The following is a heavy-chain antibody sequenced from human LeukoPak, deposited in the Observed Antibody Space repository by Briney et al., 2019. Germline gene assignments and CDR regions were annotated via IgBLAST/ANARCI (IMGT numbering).Heavy chain of an antibody. CDR1: GFSFSSYW. J-gene: IGHJ5*02. Sequence: GGSLTLSCAASGFSFSSYWMSWVRQALGKGLEWVANMKRDGSEKYYVDSVKGRFTISRDNAKNSLFLQMNSLRAEDTAVYYCARGKGWFDTWGQGTLVTLSS. CDR2: MKRDGSEK. V-gene: IGHV3-7*01. CDR3: ARGKGWFDT.